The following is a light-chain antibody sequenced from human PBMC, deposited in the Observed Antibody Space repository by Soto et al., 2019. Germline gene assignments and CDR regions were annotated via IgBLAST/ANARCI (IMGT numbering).Light chain of an antibody. V-gene: IGKV3D-15*01. Sequence: EIVMTQSPATLSVSAGERVTLSCRASQSVSSNLAWYQQKPGQAPRLLIYGASTRATGIPARFSGSGSGTDFTLTISSRQSEDFAVYYCQQYNNWPPLPFGGGTKVEIK. CDR1: QSVSSN. CDR3: QQYNNWPPLP. J-gene: IGKJ4*01. CDR2: GAS.